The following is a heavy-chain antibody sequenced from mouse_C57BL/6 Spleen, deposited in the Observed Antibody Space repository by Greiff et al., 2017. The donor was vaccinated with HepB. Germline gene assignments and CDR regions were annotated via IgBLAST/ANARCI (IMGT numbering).Heavy chain of an antibody. CDR2: IEPSDSET. Sequence: QVQLQQPGAELVRPGSSVKLSCKASGYTFTSYWMHWVKQRPIQGLEWIGTIEPSDSETHYNQKFKDKAILTVDKSSSPAYMQLSSLTSEDSAVYYYARKRYYYDSSNYAMDYWGQGTSVTVSS. CDR1: GYTFTSYW. V-gene: IGHV1-52*01. D-gene: IGHD1-1*01. CDR3: ARKRYYYDSSNYAMDY. J-gene: IGHJ4*01.